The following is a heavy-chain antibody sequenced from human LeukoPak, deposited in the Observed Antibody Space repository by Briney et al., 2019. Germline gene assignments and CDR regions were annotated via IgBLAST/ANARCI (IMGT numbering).Heavy chain of an antibody. CDR1: GFTFDDYG. D-gene: IGHD4-17*01. V-gene: IGHV3-20*04. Sequence: GGALRLSCAASGFTFDDYGMSWVRQAPGKGLEWVSGINWNGGSTGYADSVKGRFTISRDNAKNSLYLQMNSLRADDTAVYYCARGHYGDYVRWFDPWGQGTLVTVSS. CDR3: ARGHYGDYVRWFDP. J-gene: IGHJ5*02. CDR2: INWNGGST.